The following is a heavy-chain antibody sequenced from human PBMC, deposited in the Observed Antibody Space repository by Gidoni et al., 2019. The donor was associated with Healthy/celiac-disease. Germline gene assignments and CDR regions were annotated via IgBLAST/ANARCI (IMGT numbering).Heavy chain of an antibody. CDR3: AKGEMTFGIAVAQLYYYYYGMDV. D-gene: IGHD6-19*01. J-gene: IGHJ6*02. Sequence: EVQLLESGGGLVQPGGSLRLSCAASGFTFSSYAMRWVRLAPGKGLEWVSAISGSGGSTYYADSVKGRFTISRDNSKNTLYLQMNSLRAEDTAVYYCAKGEMTFGIAVAQLYYYYYGMDVWGQGTTVTVSS. V-gene: IGHV3-23*01. CDR2: ISGSGGST. CDR1: GFTFSSYA.